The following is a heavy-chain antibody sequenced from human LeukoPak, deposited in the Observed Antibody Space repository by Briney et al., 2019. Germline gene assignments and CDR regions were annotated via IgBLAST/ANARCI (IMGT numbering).Heavy chain of an antibody. CDR2: ISDSGGSS. D-gene: IGHD2-2*01. CDR3: AKDRDLGYCSTASCYSDY. CDR1: GFTFSSYW. Sequence: GGSLRLSCAASGFTFSSYWMHWVRQAPGKGLEWVSSISDSGGSSYYADSVKGRFTISRDNSKNTLYVQMNSLRAEDTAIYYCAKDRDLGYCSTASCYSDYWGQGTLVTVSS. J-gene: IGHJ4*02. V-gene: IGHV3-23*01.